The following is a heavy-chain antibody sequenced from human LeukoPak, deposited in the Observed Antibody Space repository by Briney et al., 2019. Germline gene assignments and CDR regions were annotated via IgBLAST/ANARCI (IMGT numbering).Heavy chain of an antibody. J-gene: IGHJ6*03. Sequence: PGGSLRLSCAASGFTFSSYWMSWVRQAPGKGLEWVANIKQDGSEKYYVDSVKGRLTISRDNAKNSLYLQMNSLRAEDTAVYYCARDGVTMVRGVKVLDYYYYYMDVWGKGTTVTISS. D-gene: IGHD3-10*01. CDR1: GFTFSSYW. CDR2: IKQDGSEK. CDR3: ARDGVTMVRGVKVLDYYYYYMDV. V-gene: IGHV3-7*01.